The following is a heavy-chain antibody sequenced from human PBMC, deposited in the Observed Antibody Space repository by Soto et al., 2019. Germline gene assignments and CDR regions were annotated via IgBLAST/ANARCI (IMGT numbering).Heavy chain of an antibody. CDR2: IYYSGST. Sequence: QVQLQESGPGLVRPSETLSLTCTVSGGSISSGTYYWGWIRQPPGKGLEWIGSIYYSGSTYYNPSLKSRVTISVDTSKNQFSLKLSSVTAADTAVYYCARSRLTVTTGDYWGQGTLVTVSS. V-gene: IGHV4-39*01. CDR1: GGSISSGTYY. J-gene: IGHJ4*02. CDR3: ARSRLTVTTGDY. D-gene: IGHD4-17*01.